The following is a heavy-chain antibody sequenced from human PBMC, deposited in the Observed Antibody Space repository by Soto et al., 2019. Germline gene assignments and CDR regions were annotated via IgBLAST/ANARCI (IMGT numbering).Heavy chain of an antibody. J-gene: IGHJ6*02. V-gene: IGHV3-30*04. CDR1: GFTFSNYA. Sequence: QVQLEESGGGVVQPGRSLRLSCAASGFTFSNYAIHWVRQPPGKGLEWVAVLSYDGSNKYYADSVKGRFTISRDNSKNTLYLQMNSLTAEDTAIYYCARELRYYYYSYGMDVWGQGTTVTVSS. CDR3: ARELRYYYYSYGMDV. CDR2: LSYDGSNK.